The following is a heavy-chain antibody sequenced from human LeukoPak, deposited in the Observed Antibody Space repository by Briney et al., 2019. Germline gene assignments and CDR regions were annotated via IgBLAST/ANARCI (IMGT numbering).Heavy chain of an antibody. V-gene: IGHV4-39*07. CDR3: ARDPLAAAGQAFDI. CDR1: GGSISSSSYY. Sequence: SETLSLTCTVSGGSISSSSYYWGWIRQPPGKGLEWIGSIYYSGSTYYNPSLKSRVTISVDTSKNQFSLKLSSVTAADTAVYYCARDPLAAAGQAFDIWGQGTMVTVSS. D-gene: IGHD6-13*01. J-gene: IGHJ3*02. CDR2: IYYSGST.